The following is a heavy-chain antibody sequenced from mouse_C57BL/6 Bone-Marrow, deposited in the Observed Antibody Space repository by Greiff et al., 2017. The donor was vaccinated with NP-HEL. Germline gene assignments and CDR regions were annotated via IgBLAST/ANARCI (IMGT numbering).Heavy chain of an antibody. D-gene: IGHD1-1*01. V-gene: IGHV1-82*01. CDR3: ARNPHYFVSSYWYFDV. Sequence: QVQLQQSGPELVKPGASVKISCKASGYAFSSSWMNWVKQRPGKGLEWIGRIYPGDGDTNYNGKFKGKATLTADKSSSTAYMQLSSLTSEDSAVYFCARNPHYFVSSYWYFDVWGTGTTVTVSS. CDR1: GYAFSSSW. CDR2: IYPGDGDT. J-gene: IGHJ1*03.